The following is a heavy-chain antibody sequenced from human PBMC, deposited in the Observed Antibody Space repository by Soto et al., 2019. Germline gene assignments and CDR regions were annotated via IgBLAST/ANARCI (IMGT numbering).Heavy chain of an antibody. CDR1: GFTFSSYD. Sequence: GGSLRLSCAASGFTFSSYDMHWVRQATGKGLEWVSAIGTAGDTYYPGSVKGRFTISRENAKNSLYLQMNSLRAGDTAVYYCARAAAGTCNFDYWGQGTLVTVSS. CDR3: ARAAAGTCNFDY. D-gene: IGHD6-13*01. J-gene: IGHJ4*02. CDR2: IGTAGDT. V-gene: IGHV3-13*01.